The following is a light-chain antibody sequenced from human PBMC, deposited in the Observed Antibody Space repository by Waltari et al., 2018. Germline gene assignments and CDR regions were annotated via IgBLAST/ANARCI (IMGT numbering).Light chain of an antibody. J-gene: IGLJ1*01. CDR3: VSYISSNGYV. V-gene: IGLV2-14*03. CDR2: DVS. Sequence: QSALTQPASVSGSPGQSITISCTGTSSDVGGYNYVSWYQQHPDKVPNLLIYDVSDRPSGISYRFSGSKSGNTASLTISGLQAEDEADYYCVSYISSNGYVFGTGTKVTVL. CDR1: SSDVGGYNY.